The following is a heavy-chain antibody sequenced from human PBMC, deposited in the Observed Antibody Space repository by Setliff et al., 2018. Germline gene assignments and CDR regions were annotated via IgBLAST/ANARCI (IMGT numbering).Heavy chain of an antibody. Sequence: PSETLSLTCTVSGGSVNSGYDNWNWLRQPAGKGLEWIGHINRRGSTNFTPSLKSRVTISLDTSKNQFSLNLTSVTAADTAVYYCARATSGWYSAYYYYMDVWGKGTPVTVSS. J-gene: IGHJ6*03. D-gene: IGHD6-19*01. CDR1: GGSVNSGYDN. V-gene: IGHV4-61*09. CDR2: INRRGST. CDR3: ARATSGWYSAYYYYMDV.